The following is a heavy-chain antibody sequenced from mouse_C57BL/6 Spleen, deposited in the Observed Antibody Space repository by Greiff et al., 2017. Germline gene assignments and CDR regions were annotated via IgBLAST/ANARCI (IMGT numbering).Heavy chain of an antibody. V-gene: IGHV5-17*01. D-gene: IGHD1-1*01. CDR3: ARRPSYGSSYWYFDV. J-gene: IGHJ1*03. CDR2: ISSGSSTI. Sequence: EVQLKESGGGLVKPGGSLKLSCAASGFTFSDYGMHWVRQAPEKGLEWVAYISSGSSTIYYADTVKGRFTISRDNAKNTLFLQMTSLRSEDTALYYCARRPSYGSSYWYFDVWGTGTTVTVSS. CDR1: GFTFSDYG.